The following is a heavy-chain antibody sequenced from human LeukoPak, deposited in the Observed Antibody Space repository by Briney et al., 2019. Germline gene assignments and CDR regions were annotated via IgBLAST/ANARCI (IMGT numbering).Heavy chain of an antibody. CDR2: ISYDGSNK. J-gene: IGHJ4*02. V-gene: IGHV3-30*04. Sequence: GGSLRLSCAASGFTFSSYAMHWVRQAPGKGLEWVAVISYDGSNKYYADSVKGRFTISRDNSKNTLYLQMNSLRAEDTAVYYCTTDPRLYCSSTSCYNAFDYWGQGTLVTVSS. CDR3: TTDPRLYCSSTSCYNAFDY. D-gene: IGHD2-2*02. CDR1: GFTFSSYA.